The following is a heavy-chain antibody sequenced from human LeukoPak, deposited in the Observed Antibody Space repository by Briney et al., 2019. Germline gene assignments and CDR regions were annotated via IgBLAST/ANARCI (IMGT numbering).Heavy chain of an antibody. J-gene: IGHJ6*02. D-gene: IGHD6-19*01. CDR1: GYSFTSYW. CDR2: IYPGDSDT. Sequence: GESLQISCKGSGYSFTSYWIGWVRQMPGKGLEWMGIIYPGDSDTRYSPSFQGQVTISADKSISTAYLQWSSLKASDTAMYYCARHETGIAVAGPRSYYYYYGMDVWGQGTTVTVSS. V-gene: IGHV5-51*01. CDR3: ARHETGIAVAGPRSYYYYYGMDV.